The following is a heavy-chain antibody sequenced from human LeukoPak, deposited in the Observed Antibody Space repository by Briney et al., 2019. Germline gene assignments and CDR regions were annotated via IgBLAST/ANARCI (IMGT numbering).Heavy chain of an antibody. J-gene: IGHJ4*02. D-gene: IGHD3-3*01. Sequence: ASVKVSCKASGYTFTGYYMHWVRQAPGQGLEWMGWVNPNSGGTNYAQKFQGRVTMTRDTSISTAYMELSRLRSDDTAVYYCARGPKRWSGYYLDYWGQGTLVTVSS. CDR1: GYTFTGYY. CDR3: ARGPKRWSGYYLDY. V-gene: IGHV1-2*02. CDR2: VNPNSGGT.